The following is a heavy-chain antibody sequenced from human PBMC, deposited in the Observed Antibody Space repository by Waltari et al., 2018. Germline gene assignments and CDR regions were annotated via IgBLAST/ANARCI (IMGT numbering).Heavy chain of an antibody. CDR2: IYYSGST. CDR3: ARDLLKAATQQPYHYMDV. V-gene: IGHV4-30-4*08. CDR1: GGSISSGDYY. Sequence: QVQLQESGPGLVKPSQTLSLTCTVSGGSISSGDYYWSWIRQPPGKGLEWIGYIYYSGSTYYNPSLKSRVTISVDTSKNQFSLKLSSVTAADTAVYYCARDLLKAATQQPYHYMDVWGKGTTVTFSS. J-gene: IGHJ6*03. D-gene: IGHD6-25*01.